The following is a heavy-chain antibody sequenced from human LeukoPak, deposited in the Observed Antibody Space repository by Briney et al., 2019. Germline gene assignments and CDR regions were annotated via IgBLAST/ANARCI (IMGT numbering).Heavy chain of an antibody. D-gene: IGHD3-22*01. J-gene: IGHJ4*02. CDR3: ARGGTSYYYDSSGY. Sequence: PGRSLRLSCAASGFTFSSYGMHWVRQAPGKGLEWGAVIWYDGSNKYYADSVKGRFTISRDNSKNTLYLQMNSLRAEDTAVYYCARGGTSYYYDSSGYWGQGTLVTVSS. CDR1: GFTFSSYG. CDR2: IWYDGSNK. V-gene: IGHV3-33*01.